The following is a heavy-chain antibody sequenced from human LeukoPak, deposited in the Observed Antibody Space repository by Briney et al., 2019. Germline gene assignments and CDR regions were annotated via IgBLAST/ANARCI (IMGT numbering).Heavy chain of an antibody. CDR1: GGSINSGVYY. Sequence: SQTLSLTCTVSGGSINSGVYYWSWVRQYPGKGLEWIGSIFYSGSTYYNPSLKSRFTISVDTSKNQFSLKLSSVIAADTAVYYCAREYSDILTGYYLFDSWGQGTLVTVSS. CDR3: AREYSDILTGYYLFDS. J-gene: IGHJ4*02. V-gene: IGHV4-31*03. CDR2: IFYSGST. D-gene: IGHD3-9*01.